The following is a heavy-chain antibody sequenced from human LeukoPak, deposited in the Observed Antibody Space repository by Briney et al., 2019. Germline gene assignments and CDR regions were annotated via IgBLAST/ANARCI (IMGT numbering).Heavy chain of an antibody. Sequence: PGGSLRLSCAASGFTFSSYGMHWVRQAPGKGLEWVAVISYDGSNKYYADSVKGRFTISRDNSKNTLYLQMNSLRAEDTAVYYCAKARGYYGSGSYYDYWGQGTLVTVSS. D-gene: IGHD3-10*01. CDR3: AKARGYYGSGSYYDY. CDR1: GFTFSSYG. J-gene: IGHJ4*02. CDR2: ISYDGSNK. V-gene: IGHV3-30*18.